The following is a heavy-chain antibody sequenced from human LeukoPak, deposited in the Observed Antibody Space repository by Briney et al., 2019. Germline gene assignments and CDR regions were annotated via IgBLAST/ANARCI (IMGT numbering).Heavy chain of an antibody. CDR3: ARDRKNSYGHEFDY. CDR1: GFTFSDYY. CDR2: ISSSGSIT. V-gene: IGHV3-11*01. Sequence: GGSLRLSCAASGFTFSDYYMSWIRQAPGKGLEWVSYISSSGSITDYADSVKGRFTIFRDNAKNSLYLQMNSLRAEDTAVYYCARDRKNSYGHEFDYWGQGTLVTVSS. J-gene: IGHJ4*02. D-gene: IGHD5-18*01.